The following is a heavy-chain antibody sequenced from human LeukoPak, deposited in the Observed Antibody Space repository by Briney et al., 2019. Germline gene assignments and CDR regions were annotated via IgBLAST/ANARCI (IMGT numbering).Heavy chain of an antibody. CDR3: ARAVGTSRNFFDY. D-gene: IGHD4-23*01. CDR2: IYHSGST. J-gene: IGHJ4*02. V-gene: IGHV4-38-2*02. Sequence: SETLSLTCTVSGYSISSDYHWGWIRQPPGKGLECIGSIYHSGSTYYNPSLKSRVTISVDTSKNQFSLNLSSVTAADTAMYYCARAVGTSRNFFDYWGQGTLVTVSS. CDR1: GYSISSDYH.